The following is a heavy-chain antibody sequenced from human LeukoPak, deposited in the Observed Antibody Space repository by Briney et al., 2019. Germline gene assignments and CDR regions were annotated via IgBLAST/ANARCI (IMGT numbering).Heavy chain of an antibody. CDR1: GXTFNTYA. Sequence: GGSLRLSCAASGXTFNTYAMHWVRQAPGKGLEWVAVISYDGSNKYYADSVKGRFTISRDNSKNTLYLQMNSLRAEDTAVYYCARGPQNYDDSSGVSPWYFDLWGRGTLVTVSS. J-gene: IGHJ2*01. CDR3: ARGPQNYDDSSGVSPWYFDL. D-gene: IGHD3-22*01. V-gene: IGHV3-30-3*01. CDR2: ISYDGSNK.